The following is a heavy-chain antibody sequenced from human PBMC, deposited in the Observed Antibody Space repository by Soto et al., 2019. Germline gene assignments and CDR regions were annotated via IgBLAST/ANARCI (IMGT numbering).Heavy chain of an antibody. D-gene: IGHD1-26*01. CDR3: ANLAKNYYHYMDV. CDR1: GFSFSDYY. V-gene: IGHV3-11*01. J-gene: IGHJ6*03. CDR2: ISTSGSST. Sequence: GSLRLSCAASGFSFSDYYMSWIRPAPGKGLEWVSLISTSGSSTDYADSVKGRFTISRDNAKNSLSLQMNSLRAEDTAVYYCANLAKNYYHYMDVWGKGTTVTVSS.